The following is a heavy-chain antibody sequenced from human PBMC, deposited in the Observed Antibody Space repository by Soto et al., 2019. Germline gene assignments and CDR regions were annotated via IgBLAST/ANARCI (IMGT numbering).Heavy chain of an antibody. CDR3: AREPYYYEGGGTSDH. J-gene: IGHJ1*01. CDR1: GFTFSDYS. Sequence: GGSLRLSCAASGFTFSDYSMIWIRQAPGKGLEWVSYIDSSGDTIYYADSVKGRFAISRDNAKNSLFLQMDSLRAQDTATYYCAREPYYYEGGGTSDHWGQGALVTVSS. V-gene: IGHV3-11*01. D-gene: IGHD3-22*01. CDR2: IDSSGDTI.